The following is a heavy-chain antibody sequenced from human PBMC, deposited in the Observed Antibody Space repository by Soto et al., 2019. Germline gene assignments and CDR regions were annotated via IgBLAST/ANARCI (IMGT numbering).Heavy chain of an antibody. CDR3: ALVSITMIVVVTDAFDI. D-gene: IGHD3-22*01. CDR1: VFTFISYG. V-gene: IGHV3-30*03. CDR2: ISYDGSNK. J-gene: IGHJ3*02. Sequence: GRSLRLSCAYSVFTFISYGMHWVRQAPGKGLEWVAVISYDGSNKYYADSVKGRFTISRDNSKNTLYLQMNSLRAEDTAVYYCALVSITMIVVVTDAFDIWGQGTMVTVSS.